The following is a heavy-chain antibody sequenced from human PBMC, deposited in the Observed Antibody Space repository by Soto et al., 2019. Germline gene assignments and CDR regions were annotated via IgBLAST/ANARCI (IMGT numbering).Heavy chain of an antibody. CDR3: AKSYYDFWSGYNYYYYYGMDV. CDR1: GYSFTSYW. Sequence: GESLKISCKGSGYSFTSYWISWVRQRPGKGLEWMGRIDPSDSYTNYSPSFQGHVTISADKSISTAYLQWSSLKASDTAMYYRAKSYYDFWSGYNYYYYYGMDVWGQGTTVTVSS. V-gene: IGHV5-10-1*01. D-gene: IGHD3-3*01. CDR2: IDPSDSYT. J-gene: IGHJ6*02.